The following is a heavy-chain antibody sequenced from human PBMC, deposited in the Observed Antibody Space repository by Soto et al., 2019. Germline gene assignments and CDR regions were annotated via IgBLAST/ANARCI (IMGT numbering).Heavy chain of an antibody. J-gene: IGHJ5*02. V-gene: IGHV3-72*01. CDR3: VSGYCSAGSCYCENNWFDP. D-gene: IGHD2-15*01. CDR1: GFTFSDHY. Sequence: GGSLRLSCAASGFTFSDHYMDWVRQAPGKGLEWVGRIRNKANSYSTDYAASVKGRFTISRDDSKNSLYLQMSTLKAEDTALYYGVSGYCSAGSCYCENNWFDPWGQGT. CDR2: IRNKANSYST.